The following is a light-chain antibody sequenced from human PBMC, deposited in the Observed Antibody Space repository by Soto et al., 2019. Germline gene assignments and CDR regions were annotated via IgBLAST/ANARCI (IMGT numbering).Light chain of an antibody. CDR2: KVS. CDR1: QSLVHSDGIAY. V-gene: IGKV2-30*02. CDR3: MQALQLRT. J-gene: IGKJ1*01. Sequence: DVVMTQSPLSLPVTLGQQASISCRSNQSLVHSDGIAYFSWFQQRPGRSPRRLIYKVSNRASGVPDRFSGSGSGTDFTLKISRVEAEDVGVYYCMQALQLRTFGQGTKVDIK.